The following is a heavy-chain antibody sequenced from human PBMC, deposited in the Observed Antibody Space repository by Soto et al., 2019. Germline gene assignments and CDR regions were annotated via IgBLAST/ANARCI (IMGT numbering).Heavy chain of an antibody. J-gene: IGHJ4*02. Sequence: ASVKVSCKASGGTFSSYAISWVRQAPGQGLEWMGGIIPIFGTANYAQKFQGRVTITADESTSTAYMELSSLRSEDTAVYYCARHLLNDYGDYKGFDYWGQGTLVTVSS. CDR3: ARHLLNDYGDYKGFDY. CDR2: IIPIFGTA. V-gene: IGHV1-69*13. D-gene: IGHD4-17*01. CDR1: GGTFSSYA.